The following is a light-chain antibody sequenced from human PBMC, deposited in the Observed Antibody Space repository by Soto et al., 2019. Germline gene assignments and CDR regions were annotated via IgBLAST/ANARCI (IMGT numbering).Light chain of an antibody. CDR2: EVN. CDR3: SSYTSSSTGV. Sequence: QSVLTQPASVSGSPGQSITISCTGTSSDVGGYDYVSWYQQHPAKAPKLMIYEVNNRPSGVSDRFSGSKSGNTASLTISGLQAEDEADYYCSSYTSSSTGVFGGGTKLTVL. CDR1: SSDVGGYDY. V-gene: IGLV2-14*01. J-gene: IGLJ3*02.